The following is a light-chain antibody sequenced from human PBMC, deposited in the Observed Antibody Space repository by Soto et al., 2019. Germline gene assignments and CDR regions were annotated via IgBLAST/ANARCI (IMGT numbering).Light chain of an antibody. V-gene: IGKV4-1*01. CDR1: QSVLYSSNNKNY. CDR2: WAS. J-gene: IGKJ2*01. CDR3: QQYYSTPYT. Sequence: DIVMTQSPDSLAVSLGERATINCKSSQSVLYSSNNKNYLAWYQQKPGQPPKLLIYWASTRESGVPDRFSGSGSGTDFTLTISSLQAGDVAAYYCQQYYSTPYTFGQGTKLEIK.